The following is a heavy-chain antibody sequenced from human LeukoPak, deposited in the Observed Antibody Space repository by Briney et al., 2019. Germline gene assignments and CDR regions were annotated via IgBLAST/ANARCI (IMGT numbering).Heavy chain of an antibody. CDR2: ISWDGGST. V-gene: IGHV3-43D*03. Sequence: PGGSLRLSCAASGFTFDDYAMHWVRQAPGKGLEWVSLISWDGGSTYYADSVKGRFTISRDNSKNSLYLQMISLRAEDTALYYCAKGQLYYDILTGAFDFDYWGQGTLVTVSS. D-gene: IGHD3-9*01. J-gene: IGHJ4*02. CDR3: AKGQLYYDILTGAFDFDY. CDR1: GFTFDDYA.